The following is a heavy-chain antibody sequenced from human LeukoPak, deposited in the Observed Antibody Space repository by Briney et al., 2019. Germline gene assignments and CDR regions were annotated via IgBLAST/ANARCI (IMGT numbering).Heavy chain of an antibody. V-gene: IGHV5-51*01. J-gene: IGHJ5*02. CDR2: IYSADSDT. CDR1: GYSFTSYW. Sequence: GESLKISCKGSGYSFTSYWIGWVRHMPGKGLEWMVIIYSADSDTRYSPSFQGQVTISADKSNNTSYLQWSCLKASDTAMYYCARQGGGKFDLWGQGTLVTVSS. D-gene: IGHD3-16*01. CDR3: ARQGGGKFDL.